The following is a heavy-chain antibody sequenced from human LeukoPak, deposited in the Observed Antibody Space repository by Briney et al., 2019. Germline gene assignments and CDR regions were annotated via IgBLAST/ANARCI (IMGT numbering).Heavy chain of an antibody. J-gene: IGHJ4*02. V-gene: IGHV3-7*01. Sequence: ETLSLTCTVSGGSISRSSYYWGWIRQPPGKGLEWVANIKQDGSEKYYVDSVKGRFTISRDNAKNSLYLQMNSLRAEDTAVYYCASGGAPRGYYYDSTASLWAYWGRGTLVTVSS. CDR2: IKQDGSEK. D-gene: IGHD3-22*01. CDR1: GGSISRSSYY. CDR3: ASGGAPRGYYYDSTASLWAY.